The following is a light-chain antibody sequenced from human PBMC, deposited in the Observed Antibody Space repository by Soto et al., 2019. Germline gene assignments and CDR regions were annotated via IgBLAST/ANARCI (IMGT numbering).Light chain of an antibody. J-gene: IGLJ2*01. CDR3: AAWDDSLSGHVV. CDR1: SSNIGSKS. Sequence: QPVLTQPPSVSGTPGQRVTISCSGSSSNIGSKSVSWYQHLPQTAPKLLIYSNNQRPSGVPDRFSGSKSGTSASLAISGLRSEDEADYYCAAWDDSLSGHVVFGGGTKLTVL. V-gene: IGLV1-47*02. CDR2: SNN.